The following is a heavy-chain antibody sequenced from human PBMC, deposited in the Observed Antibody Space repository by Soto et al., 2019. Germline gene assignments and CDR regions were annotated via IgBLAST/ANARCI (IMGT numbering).Heavy chain of an antibody. D-gene: IGHD1-7*01. V-gene: IGHV4-31*03. CDR3: ARRMAGTTYFATKYYFDY. J-gene: IGHJ4*02. Sequence: SETLSLTCTVSGGSISSGGYYWSWIRQHPGKGLEWIGYIYYSGSTYYNPSLKSRVTISVDTSKNQFSLKLSSVTAADTAVYYCARRMAGTTYFATKYYFDYWGQGTLVTVSS. CDR1: GGSISSGGYY. CDR2: IYYSGST.